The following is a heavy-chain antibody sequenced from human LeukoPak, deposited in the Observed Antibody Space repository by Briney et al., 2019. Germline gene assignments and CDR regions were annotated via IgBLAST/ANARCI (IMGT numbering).Heavy chain of an antibody. Sequence: PSETLSLTCAVYGGSFSGYYWSWIRQPPGKGLEWIGEINHSGSTNYNPSLKSRVTISVDTSKNQFSLKLSSVTAADTAVYYCARAPGYYYDSSGYSRNAFDIWGQGTMVTVSS. CDR3: ARAPGYYYDSSGYSRNAFDI. V-gene: IGHV4-34*01. J-gene: IGHJ3*02. CDR2: INHSGST. D-gene: IGHD3-22*01. CDR1: GGSFSGYY.